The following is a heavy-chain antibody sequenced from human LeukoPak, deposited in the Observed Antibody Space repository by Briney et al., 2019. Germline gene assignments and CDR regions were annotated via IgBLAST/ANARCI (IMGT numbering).Heavy chain of an antibody. CDR2: IKEDGSER. CDR3: VNRAWLDF. J-gene: IGHJ4*02. Sequence: GGSLRLSCAASGFMFSSYWMSWVRQAPGKGLEWVANIKEDGSERHYVDSVEGRSTISRDNAKNSLSLQMDSLRAEDTAVYYCVNRAWLDFWGQGTLVTVSS. CDR1: GFMFSSYW. V-gene: IGHV3-7*01.